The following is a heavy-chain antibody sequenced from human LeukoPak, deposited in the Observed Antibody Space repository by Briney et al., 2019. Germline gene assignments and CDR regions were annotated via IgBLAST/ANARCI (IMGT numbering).Heavy chain of an antibody. CDR3: ARVGGWQYYFDY. J-gene: IGHJ4*02. D-gene: IGHD3-16*01. CDR2: IYYSGST. V-gene: IGHV4-39*07. Sequence: PSETLSLTCTVSGGSISSSSYYWGWIRQPPGKGLEWIGSIYYSGSTYYNPSLKSRVTISVDTSKNQFSLKLSSVTAADTAVYYCARVGGWQYYFDYWGQGTLVTVSS. CDR1: GGSISSSSYY.